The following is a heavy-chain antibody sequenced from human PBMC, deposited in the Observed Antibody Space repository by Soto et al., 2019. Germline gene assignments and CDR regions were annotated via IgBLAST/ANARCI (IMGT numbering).Heavy chain of an antibody. Sequence: QVQLVQSGAEVKKPGASVKVSCKASGYTFTMYAMHWVRQAPGQRLEWMGWINAGNGNTKYSQNLQGRITFTMDTSASTAYMEVSSLISEDTAVYYFARGGDYYGSGSSLADYWGQGSLVTVSS. CDR2: INAGNGNT. V-gene: IGHV1-3*01. CDR3: ARGGDYYGSGSSLADY. J-gene: IGHJ4*02. D-gene: IGHD3-10*01. CDR1: GYTFTMYA.